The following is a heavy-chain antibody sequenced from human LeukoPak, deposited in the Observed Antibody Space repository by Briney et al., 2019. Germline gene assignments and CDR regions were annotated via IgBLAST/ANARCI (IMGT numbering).Heavy chain of an antibody. D-gene: IGHD4-23*01. CDR1: GFTFSSYS. CDR3: ASGGYGGPPV. Sequence: PGGSLRLSCAASGFTFSSYSINWVRQAPGKGLEWVSSISSSSSYIYYADSVEGRFTISRDNAKNSLYLQMNSLRAEDTAVYYCASGGYGGPPVWGQGTLVTVSS. CDR2: ISSSSSYI. J-gene: IGHJ4*02. V-gene: IGHV3-21*01.